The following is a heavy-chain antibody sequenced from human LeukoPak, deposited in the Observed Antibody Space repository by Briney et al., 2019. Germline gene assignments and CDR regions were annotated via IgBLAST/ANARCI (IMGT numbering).Heavy chain of an antibody. Sequence: GGSLRLSCAASGFTFSSYSMNWVRQAPGKGLEWISSISSSSSYIYYADSVKGRFTISRDNSKNTLYPQMNSLRAEDTAVYYCANRYGSGSFMPGGADYWGQGTLVTVSS. V-gene: IGHV3-21*04. CDR2: ISSSSSYI. CDR1: GFTFSSYS. D-gene: IGHD3-10*01. CDR3: ANRYGSGSFMPGGADY. J-gene: IGHJ4*02.